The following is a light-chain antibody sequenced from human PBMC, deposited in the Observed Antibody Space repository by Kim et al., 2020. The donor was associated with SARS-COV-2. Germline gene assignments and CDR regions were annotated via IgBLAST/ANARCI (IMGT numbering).Light chain of an antibody. Sequence: DIQMTQSPSTLSASVGDRVTITCRASESVIRWLAWYQQKPGKAPKLLVYETSYLQGGVPSRFSGSGSGTEFTLTISSVQPDDFAVYDCQQYHSDSITFGGGTKGDIK. CDR1: ESVIRW. V-gene: IGKV1-5*01. J-gene: IGKJ4*01. CDR3: QQYHSDSIT. CDR2: ETS.